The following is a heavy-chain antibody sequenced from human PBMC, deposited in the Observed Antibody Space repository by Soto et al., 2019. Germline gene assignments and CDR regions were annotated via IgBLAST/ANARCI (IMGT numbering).Heavy chain of an antibody. CDR3: ARTIVVVQYFDY. CDR2: IYYSGST. V-gene: IGHV4-31*03. D-gene: IGHD2-2*01. J-gene: IGHJ4*02. Sequence: TSETLSLTCTVSGGSISSGGYYWSWIRQHPGKGLEWIGYIYYSGSTYYNPSLKSRVTISVDTSKNQFSLKLSSVTAADTAVYYCARTIVVVQYFDYWGQGTLVIVSS. CDR1: GGSISSGGYY.